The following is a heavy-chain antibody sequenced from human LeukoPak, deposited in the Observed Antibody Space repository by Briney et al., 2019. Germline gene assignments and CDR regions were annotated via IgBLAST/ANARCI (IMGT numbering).Heavy chain of an antibody. J-gene: IGHJ6*03. D-gene: IGHD2-8*01. V-gene: IGHV3-7*01. CDR2: IKQDGSEK. Sequence: PGGSLRLSCAASGFTFSSYWMSWVRQAPGKGLEWVANIKQDGSEKYYVDSVKGRFTISRDNAKNSLYLQMNSLRAEDTAVYYCAKDRCSNGIGCYYYYMDVRGKGTTVTIPS. CDR1: GFTFSSYW. CDR3: AKDRCSNGIGCYYYYMDV.